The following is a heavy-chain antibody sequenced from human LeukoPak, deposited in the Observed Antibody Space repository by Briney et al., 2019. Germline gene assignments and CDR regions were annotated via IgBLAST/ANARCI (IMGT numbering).Heavy chain of an antibody. V-gene: IGHV3-30*18. D-gene: IGHD4-17*01. CDR3: AKGARGDTVTSIVGLNWFDP. J-gene: IGHJ5*02. CDR2: ISYDGSHK. CDR1: GITFRSYG. Sequence: GGSLRLSCAASGITFRSYGMHWVRQAPGKGREWVAVISYDGSHKYYADSVKGRFSISRDNSKNTLCLQMNSLRADDTAVYYCAKGARGDTVTSIVGLNWFDPWGQGTLVTVSS.